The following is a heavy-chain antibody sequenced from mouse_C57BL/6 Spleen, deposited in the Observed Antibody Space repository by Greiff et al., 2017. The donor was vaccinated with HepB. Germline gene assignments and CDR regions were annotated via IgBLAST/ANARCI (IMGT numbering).Heavy chain of an antibody. CDR3: ARADYYGSSHYVDY. Sequence: EVMLVESGGGLVKPGGSLKLSCAASGFTFSSYAMSWVRQTPEKRLEWVATISDGGSYTYYPDNVKGRFTISRDNAKNNLYLQMSHLKSEDTAMYYCARADYYGSSHYVDYWGQGTTLTVSS. V-gene: IGHV5-4*03. CDR2: ISDGGSYT. J-gene: IGHJ2*01. D-gene: IGHD1-1*01. CDR1: GFTFSSYA.